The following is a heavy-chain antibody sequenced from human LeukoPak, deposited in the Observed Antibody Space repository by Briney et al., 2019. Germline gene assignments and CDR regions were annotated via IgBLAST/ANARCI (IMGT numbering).Heavy chain of an antibody. Sequence: SETLSLTCTVSGGSISSYYWSWIRQPAGQGLEWIGRIYTSGSTNYNPSLKSRVTMSVDTSKNQFSLKLSSVTAADTAVYYCARAYPSGSHWDDAFDIWGQGTMVTVSS. CDR1: GGSISSYY. CDR3: ARAYPSGSHWDDAFDI. J-gene: IGHJ3*02. V-gene: IGHV4-4*07. D-gene: IGHD1-26*01. CDR2: IYTSGST.